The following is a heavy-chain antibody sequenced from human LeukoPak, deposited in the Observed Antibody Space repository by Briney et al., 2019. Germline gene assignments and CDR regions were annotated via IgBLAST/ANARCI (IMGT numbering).Heavy chain of an antibody. CDR3: ARDVGYDSSGCDY. CDR2: MSYDGSNK. J-gene: IGHJ4*02. V-gene: IGHV3-30-3*01. D-gene: IGHD3-22*01. CDR1: GFTFGSYA. Sequence: PGRSLRLSRAASGFTFGSYAMHWVRQAPDKGLEWVAVMSYDGSNKYYADSVKGRFTISRDNSKNTLYLQMNSLRAADTAVYYCARDVGYDSSGCDYWGQGTLVTVSS.